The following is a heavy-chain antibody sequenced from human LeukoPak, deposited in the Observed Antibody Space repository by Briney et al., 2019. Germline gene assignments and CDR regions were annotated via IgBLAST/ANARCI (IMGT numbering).Heavy chain of an antibody. J-gene: IGHJ4*02. D-gene: IGHD5-18*01. V-gene: IGHV3-30*02. CDR2: IWYDGSNK. CDR3: AKDRYSYAFEYSDS. CDR1: GFTFRNYG. Sequence: GGSLRLSCAASGFTFRNYGMNWVRQAPGKGLEWVTIIWYDGSNKYYADSVKGRFTISRDNSKNTLSLQVSSLRTEDTAVYYCAKDRYSYAFEYSDSWGQGTLVTVSS.